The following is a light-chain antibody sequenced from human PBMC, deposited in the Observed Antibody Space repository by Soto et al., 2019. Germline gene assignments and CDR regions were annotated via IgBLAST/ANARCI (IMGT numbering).Light chain of an antibody. J-gene: IGLJ1*01. V-gene: IGLV2-14*01. CDR2: EVS. Sequence: QSVLTQPASVAGSPGQSITISCTGTGSDVGGYDYVSWYQQHPGKAPKLLIYEVSNRPSGISNRFSASKSGITASLTISGLQSEDEADYFCSSYTGTSTLVFGTGTKAT. CDR1: GSDVGGYDY. CDR3: SSYTGTSTLV.